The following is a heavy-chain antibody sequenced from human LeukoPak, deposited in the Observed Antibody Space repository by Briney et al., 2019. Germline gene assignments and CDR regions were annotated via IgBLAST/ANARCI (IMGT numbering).Heavy chain of an antibody. D-gene: IGHD6-6*01. CDR3: VSRGEYSSSDY. Sequence: SQTLSLTCAVSGGSISSGGYSWSWIRQPPGKGLEWIGYIYHSGSTYYNPSLKSRVTISVDRSKNQFSLKLSSVTAADTAVYYCVSRGEYSSSDYWGQGTLVTVSS. V-gene: IGHV4-30-2*01. CDR2: IYHSGST. CDR1: GGSISSGGYS. J-gene: IGHJ4*02.